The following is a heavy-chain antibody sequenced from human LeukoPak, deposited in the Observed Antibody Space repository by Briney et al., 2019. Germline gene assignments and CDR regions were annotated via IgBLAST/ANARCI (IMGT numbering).Heavy chain of an antibody. CDR1: GYTFTNND. Sequence: ASVKVSCKASGYTFTNNDIHWVRQATGQGLEWMGWMHPNSDDTGYAQKFQGRVTMTRNTSISTAYMELSSLRPEDTAVYYCARYDFWSGYPPLGYWGQGTLVTVSS. V-gene: IGHV1-8*01. D-gene: IGHD3-3*01. CDR2: MHPNSDDT. J-gene: IGHJ4*02. CDR3: ARYDFWSGYPPLGY.